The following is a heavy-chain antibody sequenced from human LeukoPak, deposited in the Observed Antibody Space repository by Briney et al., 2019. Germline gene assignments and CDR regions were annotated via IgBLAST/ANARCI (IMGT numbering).Heavy chain of an antibody. CDR1: GGSFSGYY. CDR3: ARGKLGQAAFDY. V-gene: IGHV4-34*01. D-gene: IGHD3-16*01. CDR2: ISNSGSN. J-gene: IGHJ4*02. Sequence: PSETLSLTCAVYGGSFSGYYWSWIRQPPGKGLEWIGEISNSGSNNYNPSLKSRVTISVDTSKSQFSLKLSSVTAADTAVYYCARGKLGQAAFDYWGQGTLVTGSS.